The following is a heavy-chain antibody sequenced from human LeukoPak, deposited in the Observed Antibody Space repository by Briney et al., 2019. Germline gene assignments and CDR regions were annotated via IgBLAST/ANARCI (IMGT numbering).Heavy chain of an antibody. D-gene: IGHD2-8*01. V-gene: IGHV3-7*01. CDR3: ARVNPLMAPGAFDI. CDR1: GFTFSSYW. CDR2: IKQDGSEK. J-gene: IGHJ3*02. Sequence: GGSLRLSCAASGFTFSSYWMTWVRQAPGKGLAWVANIKQDGSEKYYVDSVKGRFTISRDNAKNLLYLQMNSLRGEDTAVYYCARVNPLMAPGAFDIWGQGTMVAVSS.